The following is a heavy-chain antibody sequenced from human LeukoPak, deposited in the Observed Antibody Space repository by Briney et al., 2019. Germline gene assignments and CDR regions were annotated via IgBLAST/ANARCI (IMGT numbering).Heavy chain of an antibody. CDR3: ASLRGYSMVRGVIVDC. CDR1: GYSFTGYH. V-gene: IGHV1-2*02. CDR2: INPKSGGT. J-gene: IGHJ4*02. Sequence: GASVKVSCKASGYSFTGYHIHWVRQAPGQGLEWVGWINPKSGGTNFAEMFQGRVTMTWDTSISTAYMELSRLRSDDTAVYYCASLRGYSMVRGVIVDCWGQGTLVTISS. D-gene: IGHD3-10*01.